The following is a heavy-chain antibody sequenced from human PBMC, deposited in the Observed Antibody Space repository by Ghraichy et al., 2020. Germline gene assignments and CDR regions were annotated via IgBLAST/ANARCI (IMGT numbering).Heavy chain of an antibody. J-gene: IGHJ3*02. D-gene: IGHD3-10*01. V-gene: IGHV3-21*01. CDR3: ARDKGLWFGELSTAFDI. CDR1: GFTFSSYS. CDR2: ISSSSSYI. Sequence: GGSLRLSCAASGFTFSSYSMNWVRQAPGKGLEWVSSISSSSSYIYYADSVKGRFTISRDNAKNSLYLQMNSLRAEDTAVYYCARDKGLWFGELSTAFDIWGQGTMVTVSS.